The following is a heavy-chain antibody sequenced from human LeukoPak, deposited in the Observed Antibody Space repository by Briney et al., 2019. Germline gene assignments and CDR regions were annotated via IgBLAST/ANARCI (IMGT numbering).Heavy chain of an antibody. J-gene: IGHJ6*03. V-gene: IGHV1-24*01. CDR1: GYTLTELS. Sequence: ASVKVSCKVSGYTLTELSMHWVRQAPGKGLEWMGGFDPEGGETIYAQKFQGRVTMTEDTSTDTAYMELSSLRSEDTAVYYCATLHVVVVPAAIYYYYYYMDVWGKGTTVTVSS. CDR3: ATLHVVVVPAAIYYYYYYMDV. CDR2: FDPEGGET. D-gene: IGHD2-2*02.